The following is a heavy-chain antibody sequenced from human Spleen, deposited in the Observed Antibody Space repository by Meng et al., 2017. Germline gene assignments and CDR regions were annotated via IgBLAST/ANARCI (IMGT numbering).Heavy chain of an antibody. CDR2: IKPQSGDT. J-gene: IGHJ4*02. V-gene: IGHV1-2*06. CDR1: RYKYPDDV. CDR3: ARDKDISAAGKLFGDY. Sequence: LQFWTDVNNPGASPKASCNPSRYKYPDDVVHRVRRAPGQGLEWIGRIKPQSGDTHYAQKFQARVNMTGDTPISTAYMELSGLRSDDTAMYYCARDKDISAAGKLFGDYWGQGTLVTASS. D-gene: IGHD6-25*01.